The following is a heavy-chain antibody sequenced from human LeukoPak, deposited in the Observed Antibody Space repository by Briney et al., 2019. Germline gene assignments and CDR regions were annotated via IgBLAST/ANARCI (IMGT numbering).Heavy chain of an antibody. CDR1: GYTFTSYG. Sequence: GASVKVSCKASGYTFTSYGISWVRQAPGQGLEWMGWISAYNGNTNYAQKLQGRVTMTTDTSTSTAYMELRSLRSDDTAVYYCARDGNQLLDRDAFDIWGQGTMLTVSS. CDR2: ISAYNGNT. D-gene: IGHD2-2*01. J-gene: IGHJ3*02. CDR3: ARDGNQLLDRDAFDI. V-gene: IGHV1-18*01.